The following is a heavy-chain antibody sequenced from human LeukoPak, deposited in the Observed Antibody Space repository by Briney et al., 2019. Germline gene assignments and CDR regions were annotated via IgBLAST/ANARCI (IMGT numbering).Heavy chain of an antibody. CDR1: GYRFSSYW. CDR3: ARLAGVWFGELSFDY. J-gene: IGHJ4*02. D-gene: IGHD3-10*01. V-gene: IGHV5-51*01. Sequence: GESLKISCQGSGYRFSSYWIGWVRQMPGKGLEWMGIIYPGDSDTTYSPSFQGQVTFSADKSISTAYLQWSSLKASDTAIYYCARLAGVWFGELSFDYWGQGTLVTVSS. CDR2: IYPGDSDT.